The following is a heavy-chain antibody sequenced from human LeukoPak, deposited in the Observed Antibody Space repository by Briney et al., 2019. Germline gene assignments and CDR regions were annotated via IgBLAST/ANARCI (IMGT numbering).Heavy chain of an antibody. J-gene: IGHJ3*02. CDR3: ARGRRDCSGDCYVAFDI. Sequence: GGSLRLSCAASGFTVSSNYMRWVRQAPGRGLEWVSVIYSGGSTYYADSVKGRFTISRDNSKNTLYLQMNSLRAEDTAVYYCARGRRDCSGDCYVAFDIWGQGTMVTVSS. V-gene: IGHV3-66*01. D-gene: IGHD2-21*02. CDR1: GFTVSSNY. CDR2: IYSGGST.